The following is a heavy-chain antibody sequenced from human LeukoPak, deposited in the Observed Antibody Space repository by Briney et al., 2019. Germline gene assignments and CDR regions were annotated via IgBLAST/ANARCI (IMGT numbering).Heavy chain of an antibody. CDR3: ARHLSPGQYSNTWGDAFDI. V-gene: IGHV4-59*08. D-gene: IGHD6-13*01. Sequence: SETLSLTCTVSGGSISSYYWSWIRQPPGKGLEWIGYIYYSGSTDSNPSLKSRVTMSVDTSKNQFSLKLSSVTAVDTAVYYCARHLSPGQYSNTWGDAFDIWGQGTMVTVSS. CDR2: IYYSGST. CDR1: GGSISSYY. J-gene: IGHJ3*02.